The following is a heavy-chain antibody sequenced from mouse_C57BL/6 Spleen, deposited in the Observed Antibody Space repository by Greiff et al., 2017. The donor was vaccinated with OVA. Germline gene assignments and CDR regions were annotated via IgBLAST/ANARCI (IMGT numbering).Heavy chain of an antibody. CDR1: GYTFTDYY. CDR2: INPNNGGT. Sequence: VQLQQSGPELVKPGASVKISCKASGYTFTDYYMNWVKQSHGKSLEWIGDINPNNGGTSYNQKCKGKATLTVDKSSSTAYMELRSLTSEDSAVYYCARDFDYWGQGTTLTVSS. CDR3: ARDFDY. V-gene: IGHV1-26*01. J-gene: IGHJ2*01.